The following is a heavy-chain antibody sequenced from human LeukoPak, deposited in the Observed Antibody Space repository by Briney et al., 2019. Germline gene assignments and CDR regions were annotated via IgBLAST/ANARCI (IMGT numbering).Heavy chain of an antibody. D-gene: IGHD2-2*01. CDR2: IYYNGTT. CDR3: ARAVDGYCYSTNCLYNWFDP. V-gene: IGHV4-59*08. Sequence: PSETLSLTCTISGGSISTFYWTWIRQAPGKGLEWIGHIYYNGTTNYNPSLKSRVTMSVDTSKNQFSLKLYSVTAADTAVYYCARAVDGYCYSTNCLYNWFDPWGQGTLVTVSS. CDR1: GGSISTFY. J-gene: IGHJ5*02.